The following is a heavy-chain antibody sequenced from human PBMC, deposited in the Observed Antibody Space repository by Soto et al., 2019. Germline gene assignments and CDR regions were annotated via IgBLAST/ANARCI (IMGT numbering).Heavy chain of an antibody. CDR3: AREGVQLWPRYYFDY. Sequence: GQLVQSGAAVKKPGASVQVSCKTSGYSFSNYSMHWVRQVPGQGLEWMGKINPNGGSTSLAQKFNDAVTLNRDTATNTVSRERSSLTSEDTAVYYCAREGVQLWPRYYFDYWGQGILVPVSS. CDR1: GYSFSNYS. CDR2: INPNGGST. V-gene: IGHV1-46*01. D-gene: IGHD1-1*01. J-gene: IGHJ4*02.